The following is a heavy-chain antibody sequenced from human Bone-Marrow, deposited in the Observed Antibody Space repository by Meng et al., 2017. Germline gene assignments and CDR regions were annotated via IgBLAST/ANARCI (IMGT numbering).Heavy chain of an antibody. CDR1: GFTFSGHW. J-gene: IGHJ4*02. CDR2: IKNDGSEK. V-gene: IGHV3-7*01. D-gene: IGHD6-19*01. Sequence: GGSLRLSCVASGFTFSGHWMNWVRQSPQRGLEYVANIKNDGSEKHYVDSVKGRFTISRDNANNLLFLQMNSLRVEDTAVYYCARSIAVPLYWGQGTLVTVSS. CDR3: ARSIAVPLY.